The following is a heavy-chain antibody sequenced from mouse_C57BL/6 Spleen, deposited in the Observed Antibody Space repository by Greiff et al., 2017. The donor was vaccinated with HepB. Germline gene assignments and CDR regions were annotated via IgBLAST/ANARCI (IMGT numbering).Heavy chain of an antibody. CDR2: ISSGSSTI. D-gene: IGHD1-1*01. CDR3: ARKVVATGNYWYFDV. V-gene: IGHV5-17*01. Sequence: EVMLVESGGGLVKPGGSLKLSCAASGFTFSDYGMHWVRQAPEKGLEWVAYISSGSSTIYYADTVKGRFTISRDNAKNTLFLQMTSLRSEDTAMYYCARKVVATGNYWYFDVWGTGTTVTVSS. J-gene: IGHJ1*03. CDR1: GFTFSDYG.